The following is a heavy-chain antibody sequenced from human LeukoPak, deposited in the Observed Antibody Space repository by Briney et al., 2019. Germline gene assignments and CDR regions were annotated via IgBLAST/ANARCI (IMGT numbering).Heavy chain of an antibody. J-gene: IGHJ3*02. CDR2: ISWNSGSI. CDR3: AKGSGWYPHDAFDI. V-gene: IGHV3-9*01. Sequence: GGSLRLSCAASGFTFNDYAMHWVRQAPGKGLEWVSGISWNSGSIGYADSVKGRFTISRDNAKNSLYLQMNSLRAEDTALYYCAKGSGWYPHDAFDIWGQGTMVTVSS. D-gene: IGHD6-19*01. CDR1: GFTFNDYA.